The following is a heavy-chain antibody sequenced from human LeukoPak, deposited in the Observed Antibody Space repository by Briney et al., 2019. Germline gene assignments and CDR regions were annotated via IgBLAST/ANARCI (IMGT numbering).Heavy chain of an antibody. Sequence: MSGGSLRLSCAASGFIFSSYSMNWARQAPGKGLEWVSSTSSSGSYIYYADSVKGRFIISRDNAKNSLYLQMNSLRAEDTAVYYCARGPYGYWGQGTLVTVSS. D-gene: IGHD3-10*01. J-gene: IGHJ4*02. CDR2: TSSSGSYI. V-gene: IGHV3-21*01. CDR3: ARGPYGY. CDR1: GFIFSSYS.